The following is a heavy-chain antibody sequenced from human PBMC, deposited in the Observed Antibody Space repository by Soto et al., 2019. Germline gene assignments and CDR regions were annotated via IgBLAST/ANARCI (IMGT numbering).Heavy chain of an antibody. CDR2: MNPNSGNT. D-gene: IGHD1-20*01. J-gene: IGHJ5*01. CDR1: GYSFSDYD. V-gene: IGHV1-8*01. Sequence: QVQLVQSGAEVKKPGASVKVSCKASGYSFSDYDINWVRQATGQGPEWMGWMNPNSGNTGYAQKFQGRVTMTRNTSINTAYMELRSLGSEDTAVYYCARDNRYNWNDEGWFDSWGQGTLVTVSS. CDR3: ARDNRYNWNDEGWFDS.